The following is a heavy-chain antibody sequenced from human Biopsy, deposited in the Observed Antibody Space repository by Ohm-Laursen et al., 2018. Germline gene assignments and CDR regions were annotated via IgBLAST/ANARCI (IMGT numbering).Heavy chain of an antibody. CDR2: ISGYSGNT. J-gene: IGHJ3*02. CDR3: ARGSYYGSGSYDNRADAFDT. Sequence: SSVKVSCKASGYWFSRYAISWVRQAPGQGLEWMGWISGYSGNTNYAQKFQGRVAMTTDTSTSTAYMELRSLRSDDTAVYYCARGSYYGSGSYDNRADAFDTWGQGTRVTVSS. V-gene: IGHV1-18*04. D-gene: IGHD3-10*01. CDR1: GYWFSRYA.